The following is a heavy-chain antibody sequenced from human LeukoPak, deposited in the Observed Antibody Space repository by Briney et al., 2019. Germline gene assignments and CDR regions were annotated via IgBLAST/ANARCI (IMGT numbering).Heavy chain of an antibody. Sequence: GGSLRLSCAASGFTFSRYWMSWVRQAPGKGLEWVSSIFPSGGEIHYADSVRGRFTISRDNSKNTLYLQMNSLRAEDTAVYYCAKDQGRYYDSSGYHDYWGQGTLVTVSS. J-gene: IGHJ4*02. CDR3: AKDQGRYYDSSGYHDY. CDR2: IFPSGGEI. CDR1: GFTFSRYW. D-gene: IGHD3-22*01. V-gene: IGHV3-23*01.